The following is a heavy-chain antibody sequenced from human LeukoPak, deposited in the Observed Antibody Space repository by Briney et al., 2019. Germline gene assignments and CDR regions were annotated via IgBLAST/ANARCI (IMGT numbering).Heavy chain of an antibody. CDR1: GGSLSVHL. CDR3: ASLGGLYESTAFSQVDDFDI. J-gene: IGHJ3*02. Sequence: ASEPLPLTCSVSGGSLSVHLWTWIRRPPGKGLEWIGYIHYSGSTNHSPSLRGRLTMSVDTSENQFSLNLTPVTTADTAVYSCASLGGLYESTAFSQVDDFDIWGQGTMVAVSS. CDR2: IHYSGST. V-gene: IGHV4-59*11. D-gene: IGHD3-22*01.